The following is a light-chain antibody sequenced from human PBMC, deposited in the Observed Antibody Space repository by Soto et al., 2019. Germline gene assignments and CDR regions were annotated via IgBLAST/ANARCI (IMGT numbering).Light chain of an antibody. J-gene: IGKJ2*01. CDR1: QSISDW. V-gene: IGKV1-5*01. Sequence: DIQMTQSPSTPSASVGDRVTITCRASQSISDWLAWYQQIPGRDPKRLISDASTFQSGVPSRFSGSGSGTEFILTILSLQPVDFATYYCQEYKSATFGQGTKLQIK. CDR2: DAS. CDR3: QEYKSAT.